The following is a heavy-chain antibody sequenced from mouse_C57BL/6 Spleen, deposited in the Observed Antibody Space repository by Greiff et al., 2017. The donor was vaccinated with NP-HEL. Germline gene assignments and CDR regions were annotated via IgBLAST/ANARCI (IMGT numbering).Heavy chain of an antibody. D-gene: IGHD2-3*01. CDR2: IYPGDGDT. J-gene: IGHJ4*01. CDR3: ARGSDGYYFRAMDY. CDR1: GYAFSSSW. Sequence: VQLKQSGPELVKPGASVKISCKASGYAFSSSWMNWVKQRPGKGLEWIGRIYPGDGDTNYNGKFKGKASLTADKSSSTAYLQLSSLTSEDSAVYFCARGSDGYYFRAMDYWGQGTSVTVSS. V-gene: IGHV1-82*01.